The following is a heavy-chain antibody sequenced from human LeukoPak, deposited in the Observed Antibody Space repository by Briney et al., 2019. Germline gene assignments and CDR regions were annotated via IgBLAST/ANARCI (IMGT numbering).Heavy chain of an antibody. D-gene: IGHD6-19*01. V-gene: IGHV3-23*01. Sequence: PGGSLRLSCAASGFTFSGFAMSWVRRTPGKGLEWVSGISGTGDNTLYADSVKGRFTISRYNSKNTLYLEMNSLRAEDTAIYYCAKVIRRVAGIPHDYWGQGTLVTVSS. CDR3: AKVIRRVAGIPHDY. J-gene: IGHJ4*02. CDR1: GFTFSGFA. CDR2: ISGTGDNT.